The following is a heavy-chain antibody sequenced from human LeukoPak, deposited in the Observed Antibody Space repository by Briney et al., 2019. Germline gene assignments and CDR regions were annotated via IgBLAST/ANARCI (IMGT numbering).Heavy chain of an antibody. D-gene: IGHD3-22*01. J-gene: IGHJ2*01. Sequence: GGSLRLSCAASGFTFSSYAMSWVRQAPGKGLEWVSLIRDSGETFYADSVKGRFTISRDNSKNTMYLQMNRLRVEDTAVYFCARDINYYDSSGYYYAHYWYFDLWGRGTLVTVSS. CDR2: IRDSGET. V-gene: IGHV3-23*01. CDR3: ARDINYYDSSGYYYAHYWYFDL. CDR1: GFTFSSYA.